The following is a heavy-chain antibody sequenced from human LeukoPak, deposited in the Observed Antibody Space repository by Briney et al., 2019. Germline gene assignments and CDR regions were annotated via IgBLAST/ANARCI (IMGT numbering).Heavy chain of an antibody. CDR2: ISSSSSYI. V-gene: IGHV3-21*01. J-gene: IGHJ4*02. Sequence: PGGSLRLSCAASGFTFRNYAMTWVRQAPGKGLEWVSSISSSSSYIYYADSVKGRFTISRDNAKNSLYLQMNSLRAEDTAVYYCARDGVAVAGLDYWGQGTLVTVSS. D-gene: IGHD6-19*01. CDR3: ARDGVAVAGLDY. CDR1: GFTFRNYA.